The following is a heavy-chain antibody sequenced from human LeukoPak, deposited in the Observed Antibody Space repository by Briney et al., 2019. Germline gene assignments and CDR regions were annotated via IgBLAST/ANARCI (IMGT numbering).Heavy chain of an antibody. V-gene: IGHV3-23*01. CDR1: GFIFSDYS. CDR2: ISGSGGTT. D-gene: IGHD1-14*01. CDR3: AKVSGGGLYYDGMDV. J-gene: IGHJ6*02. Sequence: GGSLRLSCEASGFIFSDYSMNWVRQAPGKGLEWVSVISGSGGTTYYADSVKGRFTISRGSSKNTLYLQMNSLRAEDTAVYYCAKVSGGGLYYDGMDVWGQGTTVTVSS.